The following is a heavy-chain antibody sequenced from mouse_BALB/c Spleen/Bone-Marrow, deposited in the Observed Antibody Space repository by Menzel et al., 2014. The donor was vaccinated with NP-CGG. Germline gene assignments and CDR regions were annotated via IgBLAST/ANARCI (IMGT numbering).Heavy chain of an antibody. CDR1: GYTFTNYW. V-gene: IGHV1-7*01. D-gene: IGHD2-1*01. CDR3: ARKGYGNYHYYAMDY. CDR2: INPSTGYT. Sequence: VQLQQSGAELAKPGASVKMSCKASGYTFTNYWMHWIKQRPGQGLEWIGYINPSTGYTEYNQKFKDKATLTADKPSSTAYMQLSSLTSEDSAVYYCARKGYGNYHYYAMDYWGQGTPVTVSS. J-gene: IGHJ4*01.